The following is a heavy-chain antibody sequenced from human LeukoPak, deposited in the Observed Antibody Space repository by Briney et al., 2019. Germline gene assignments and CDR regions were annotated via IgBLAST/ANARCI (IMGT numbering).Heavy chain of an antibody. J-gene: IGHJ3*02. V-gene: IGHV3-23*01. D-gene: IGHD1-14*01. CDR2: ISGSGGST. CDR1: GFTFSSYA. Sequence: GGSLRPSCAASGFTFSSYAMSWVRQAPGKGLEWVSAISGSGGSTYYADSVKGRFTISRDNSKNTLYLQMNSLRAEDTAVYYCANIVQVSPEAFDIWGQGTMVTVSS. CDR3: ANIVQVSPEAFDI.